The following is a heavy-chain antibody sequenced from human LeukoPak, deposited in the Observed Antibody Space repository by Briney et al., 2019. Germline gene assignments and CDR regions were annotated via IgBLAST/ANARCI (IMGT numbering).Heavy chain of an antibody. D-gene: IGHD3-22*01. J-gene: IGHJ3*02. CDR3: ARYDSSGYYFAFDI. CDR2: IYTSGST. Sequence: SETLSLTCTVYGGSISSYYLSWIRQPAGKGLEWIGRIYTSGSTNYNPSLKSRVTMSVDTSKNQFSLKLSSVTAADTAVYYCARYDSSGYYFAFDIWGQGTMVTVSS. V-gene: IGHV4-59*10. CDR1: GGSISSYY.